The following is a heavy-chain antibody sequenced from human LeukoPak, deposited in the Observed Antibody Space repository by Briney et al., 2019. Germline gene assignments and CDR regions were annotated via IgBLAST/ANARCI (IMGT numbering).Heavy chain of an antibody. CDR2: IWYDGSNK. J-gene: IGHJ4*02. CDR1: GFTFSSYG. D-gene: IGHD4-17*01. CDR3: AKRAVTTFSSGFHY. Sequence: QPGRSLRLSCAASGFTFSSYGMHWVRQAPGKGLEWVAVIWYDGSNKYYADSVKGRFTISRDSSKNTLYLQMNSLRAEDTAVYYCAKRAVTTFSSGFHYWGQGTLVTVSS. V-gene: IGHV3-33*06.